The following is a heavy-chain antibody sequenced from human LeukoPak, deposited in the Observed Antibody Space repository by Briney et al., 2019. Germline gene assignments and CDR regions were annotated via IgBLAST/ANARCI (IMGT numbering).Heavy chain of an antibody. V-gene: IGHV3-7*05. CDR1: GFIFRNYW. D-gene: IGHD4-11*01. J-gene: IGHJ4*02. Sequence: SGGSLRLFCAASGFIFRNYWMSWVRQAPGKGLEWVANINQDGSVKNHVDSVKGRFTISRDNAKNSLYLQMNSLRPEDMAVYYCARGATYRDSDYYWGQGTLVTVSS. CDR3: ARGATYRDSDYY. CDR2: INQDGSVK.